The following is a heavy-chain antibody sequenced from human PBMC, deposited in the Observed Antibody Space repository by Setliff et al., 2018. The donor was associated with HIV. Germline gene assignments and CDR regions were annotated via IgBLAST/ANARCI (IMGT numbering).Heavy chain of an antibody. D-gene: IGHD3-16*01. Sequence: TLSLTCAVYGGSVSGYYWSWIRQPPGKGLEWIGEIDHSGSTNYDPSLASRVTMSIDTSKMQFSLKLTSVSAADTAVYYCANMGGRYVGYFESWGQGTLVTVSS. CDR2: IDHSGST. CDR3: ANMGGRYVGYFES. V-gene: IGHV4-34*01. J-gene: IGHJ4*02. CDR1: GGSVSGYY.